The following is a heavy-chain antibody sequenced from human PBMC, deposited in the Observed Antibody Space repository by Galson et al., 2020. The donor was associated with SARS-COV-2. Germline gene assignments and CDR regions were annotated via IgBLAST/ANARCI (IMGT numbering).Heavy chain of an antibody. V-gene: IGHV4-30-4*01. J-gene: IGHJ6*02. D-gene: IGHD3-10*01. Sequence: SETLSLTCTVSGVSTGSGDYYWRWIRQSPGKGLEWIGHTFYSGDTHYNPSLRSRVTISVDTSKNQFSLKLSSVSAADTAIYYCARGFYNRRGRDVWGQGTAGTVSS. CDR2: TFYSGDT. CDR3: ARGFYNRRGRDV. CDR1: GVSTGSGDYY.